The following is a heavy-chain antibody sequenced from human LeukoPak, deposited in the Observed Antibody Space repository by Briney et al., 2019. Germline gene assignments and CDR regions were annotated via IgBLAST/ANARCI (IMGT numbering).Heavy chain of an antibody. CDR2: ISAYNGNT. CDR1: GYTFTSYG. V-gene: IGHV1-18*01. D-gene: IGHD2-21*01. Sequence: ASVKVSCKASGYTFTSYGISWVRQAPGQGLEWMGWISAYNGNTNYAQKFQGRVTMTRDTSTSTVYMELSSLRSEDTAVYYCATGKVMEDAFDIWGQGTMVTVSS. CDR3: ATGKVMEDAFDI. J-gene: IGHJ3*02.